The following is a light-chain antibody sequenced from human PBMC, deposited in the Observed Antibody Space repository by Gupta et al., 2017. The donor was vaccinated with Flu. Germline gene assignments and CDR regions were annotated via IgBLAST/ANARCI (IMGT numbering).Light chain of an antibody. CDR1: SSNIGSNY. J-gene: IGLJ2*01. Sequence: VLTQPPSASGTPGQRVTISCSGSSSNIGSNYVYWYQQLPGTAPKLLIYRNNQRPSGVPDRFSGSKSGTSASLAISGLRSEDEADYYCAAWDDSLSGPVFGGGTKLTVL. CDR3: AAWDDSLSGPV. V-gene: IGLV1-47*01. CDR2: RNN.